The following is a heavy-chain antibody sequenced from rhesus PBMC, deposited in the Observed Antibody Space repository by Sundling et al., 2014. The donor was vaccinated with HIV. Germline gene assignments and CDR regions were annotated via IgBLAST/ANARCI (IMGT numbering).Heavy chain of an antibody. CDR3: ARSGAHIYCTGPYCQNYGLDS. Sequence: QVQLQESGPGLVKPSETLSLSCGVSGYSINSGYFWNWIRQPPGKGLEWIGNIHTSGGTNFLNPSLKSRVTLSVDTSKNQFSLKLSSVTAADTAVYYCARSGAHIYCTGPYCQNYGLDSWGQGVVVTVSS. CDR2: IHTSGGTN. CDR1: GYSINSGYF. D-gene: IGHD2-15*01. V-gene: IGHV4-127*01. J-gene: IGHJ6*01.